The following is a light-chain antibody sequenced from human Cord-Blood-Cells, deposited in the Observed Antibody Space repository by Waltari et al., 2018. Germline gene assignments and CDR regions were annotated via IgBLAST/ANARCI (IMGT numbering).Light chain of an antibody. CDR2: GKN. Sequence: SSELTQDPAVSVALGQTVRITCQGDSLRSYYASWYQQKPGQAPVLVIYGKNNRPSGIPDRFSCSSAGNTASLTITWAQAEDEADYYCNSRDSSGNHWVFGGGTKLTVL. V-gene: IGLV3-19*01. CDR3: NSRDSSGNHWV. CDR1: SLRSYY. J-gene: IGLJ3*02.